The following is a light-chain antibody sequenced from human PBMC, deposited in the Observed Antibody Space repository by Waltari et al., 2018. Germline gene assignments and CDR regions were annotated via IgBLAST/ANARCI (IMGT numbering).Light chain of an antibody. J-gene: IGKJ2*01. CDR2: KTS. Sequence: DIKMTQSPPSLSASVGDTATITSRASQSVGRFLNWYRQRPGEAPHLLIFKTSDLQGGVSSRFSGSGAGTDFTLTIDNLQPEDFATYYCQQSEGIPFTFGPGT. CDR1: QSVGRF. CDR3: QQSEGIPFT. V-gene: IGKV1-39*01.